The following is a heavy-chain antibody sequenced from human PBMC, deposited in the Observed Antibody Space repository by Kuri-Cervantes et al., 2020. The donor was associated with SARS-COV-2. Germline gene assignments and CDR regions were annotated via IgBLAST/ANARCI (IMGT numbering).Heavy chain of an antibody. CDR1: GFTFDDYA. CDR3: ARGPTFPYYYYMDV. CDR2: ISWNSGSI. J-gene: IGHJ6*03. V-gene: IGHV3-9*01. Sequence: GGSLRLSCAASGFTFDDYAMHWVRQAPGKGLEWVSGISWNSGSIGYADSVKGRFTISRDNAKNSLYLQMNSLRAEDTAVYYCARGPTFPYYYYMDVWGKGTTVTVSS.